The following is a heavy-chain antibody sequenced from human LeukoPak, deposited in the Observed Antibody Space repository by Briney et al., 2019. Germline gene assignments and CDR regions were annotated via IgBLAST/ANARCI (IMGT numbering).Heavy chain of an antibody. J-gene: IGHJ4*02. CDR2: IESDGIAT. Sequence: GGSLRLSCAASGFPLNSRWMHWVRQAPGKGLMWVSRIESDGIATTYAESVKGRFTISRDDAKNTLYLQMSSLRLDDTAVYFCARGGARCHDYWGQGTLVTVSS. D-gene: IGHD4-17*01. CDR1: GFPLNSRW. CDR3: ARGGARCHDY. V-gene: IGHV3-74*03.